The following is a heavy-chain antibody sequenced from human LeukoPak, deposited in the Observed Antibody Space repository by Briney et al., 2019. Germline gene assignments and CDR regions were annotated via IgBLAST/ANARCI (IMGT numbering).Heavy chain of an antibody. D-gene: IGHD1-1*01. J-gene: IGHJ4*02. CDR2: IYGSGST. CDR3: ARARPNWNPPDY. Sequence: SETLSLTCTVSGDSISSNFSSWIRQSPGKGLEWIGYIYGSGSTSYNPSLKSRVTISEDTSKNQFSLKLNPVTAADTAVYFCARARPNWNPPDYWGQGTLVTVSS. CDR1: GDSISSNF. V-gene: IGHV4-59*01.